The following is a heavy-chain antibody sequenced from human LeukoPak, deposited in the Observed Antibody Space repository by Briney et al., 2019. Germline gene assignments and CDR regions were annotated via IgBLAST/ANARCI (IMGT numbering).Heavy chain of an antibody. CDR1: GYTFSSYW. D-gene: IGHD3-3*01. V-gene: IGHV5-51*01. CDR3: ARQNDFRLDY. Sequence: RGESLKISCKGSGYTFSSYWIGWVRQMPGKGLEWMGIIYPGDSDTRYSPSLQGQVTISVHTSIGTAYLQWSSLKASDTAIYYCARQNDFRLDYWGQGTLVTVSS. CDR2: IYPGDSDT. J-gene: IGHJ4*02.